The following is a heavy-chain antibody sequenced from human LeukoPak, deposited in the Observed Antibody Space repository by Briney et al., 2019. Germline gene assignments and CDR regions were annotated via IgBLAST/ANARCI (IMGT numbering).Heavy chain of an antibody. V-gene: IGHV4-59*01. CDR3: ARAKAVAGTFTHDY. D-gene: IGHD6-19*01. J-gene: IGHJ4*02. Sequence: SETLSLTCTVSGGSISSYYWSWIRQPPGKGLEWIGYIYCSGSTNYNPSLKSRVTISVDTSKNQFSLKLSSVTAADTAVYYCARAKAVAGTFTHDYWGQGTLVTVSS. CDR1: GGSISSYY. CDR2: IYCSGST.